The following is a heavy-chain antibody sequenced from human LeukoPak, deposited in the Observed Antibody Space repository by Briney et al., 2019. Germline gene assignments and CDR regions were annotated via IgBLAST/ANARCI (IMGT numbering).Heavy chain of an antibody. D-gene: IGHD3-16*02. Sequence: GGSLRLSCAASGFTFSSYWMSWVRQAPGKGLEWVATIKQDGSEKYYVDSVKGRFTISRDNAKNSLYLQMNSLRAEDTAVYYCARATGFYDYVWGSYRGHFDYWGQGTLVTVSS. CDR2: IKQDGSEK. V-gene: IGHV3-7*01. J-gene: IGHJ4*02. CDR1: GFTFSSYW. CDR3: ARATGFYDYVWGSYRGHFDY.